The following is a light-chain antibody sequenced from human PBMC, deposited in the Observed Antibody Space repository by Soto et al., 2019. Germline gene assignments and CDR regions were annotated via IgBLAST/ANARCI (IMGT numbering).Light chain of an antibody. CDR1: SSNIGAGYD. CDR3: QSYDSSLSARV. J-gene: IGLJ3*02. V-gene: IGLV1-40*01. Sequence: QSVLTQPPSVSGAPGQRVTISCTGSSSNIGAGYDVHWYQQLPGTAPKLLIYGNSNRPSGVPDRFSGSKSGTSASLAITGLQREEDADYYSQSYDSSLSARVFGGGTKVTVL. CDR2: GNS.